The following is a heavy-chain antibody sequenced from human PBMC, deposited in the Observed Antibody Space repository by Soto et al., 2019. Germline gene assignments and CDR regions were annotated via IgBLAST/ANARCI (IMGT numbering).Heavy chain of an antibody. V-gene: IGHV3-21*06. J-gene: IGHJ5*01. D-gene: IGHD2-2*01. CDR2: ISSSTSYV. CDR3: ARDPSEGRVGNWFES. Sequence: GGSLRLSCAASGFTFGRYGMNWLRQAPGKGLEWVASISSSTSYVYYADSVKGRFSTSRDNAKNILYLEMYALRTEDTAVYYCARDPSEGRVGNWFESWGQGT. CDR1: GFTFGRYG.